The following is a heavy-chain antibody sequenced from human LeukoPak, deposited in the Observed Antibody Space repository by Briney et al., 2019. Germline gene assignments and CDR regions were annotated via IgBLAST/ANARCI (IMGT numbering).Heavy chain of an antibody. D-gene: IGHD3-3*01. CDR3: ARVLSTIFGVVIDHAFDI. J-gene: IGHJ3*02. CDR1: GYTFTSYG. CDR2: ISAYNGNT. V-gene: IGHV1-18*03. Sequence: ASVKVSCKASGYTFTSYGISWVRQAPGQGLEWIGWISAYNGNTNYAQKLQGRVTMTTDTSTSTAYMELRSLRSDDMAVYYCARVLSTIFGVVIDHAFDIWGQGTMVTVSS.